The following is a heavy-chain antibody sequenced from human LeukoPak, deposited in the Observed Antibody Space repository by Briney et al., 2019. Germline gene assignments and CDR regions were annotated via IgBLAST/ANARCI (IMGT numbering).Heavy chain of an antibody. V-gene: IGHV4-34*01. Sequence: SETLSLTCAVYGGSFSGYYWSWIRQPPGKGLEWIGEINHSGSTNYNPSLKSRVTISVDTSKNQFSLKLSSVTAADTAVYYCARVLRRGWFDLWGQGTLVTVSS. J-gene: IGHJ5*02. CDR3: ARVLRRGWFDL. CDR1: GGSFSGYY. CDR2: INHSGST. D-gene: IGHD1-14*01.